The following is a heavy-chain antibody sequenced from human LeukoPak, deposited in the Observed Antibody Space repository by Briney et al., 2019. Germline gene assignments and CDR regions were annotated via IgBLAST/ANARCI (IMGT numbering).Heavy chain of an antibody. CDR3: ARRGVYYDSSGYHYYFDY. Sequence: SETLSLTCAVYGGSFSAYYWSWIRQPPGKGLEWIGEISHSGITNHNPSLKSQVTISADTSKNQFSLKLSSVTAADTAVYYCARRGVYYDSSGYHYYFDYWGQGTLVTVSS. V-gene: IGHV4-34*01. D-gene: IGHD3-22*01. J-gene: IGHJ4*02. CDR2: ISHSGIT. CDR1: GGSFSAYY.